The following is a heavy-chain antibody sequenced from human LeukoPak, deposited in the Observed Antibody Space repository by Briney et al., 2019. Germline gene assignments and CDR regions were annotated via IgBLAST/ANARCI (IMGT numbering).Heavy chain of an antibody. Sequence: ASVKVSCKASGYTFTSYGISGVRQAPGQGLEWMGWISAYNGNTNYAQKLQGRVTMTTDTSTSTAYMELRSLRSDDTAVYYCARDQGIVVVPAAYYGDDEEYWGQGTLVTVSS. CDR2: ISAYNGNT. D-gene: IGHD2-2*01. CDR3: ARDQGIVVVPAAYYGDDEEY. V-gene: IGHV1-18*01. CDR1: GYTFTSYG. J-gene: IGHJ4*02.